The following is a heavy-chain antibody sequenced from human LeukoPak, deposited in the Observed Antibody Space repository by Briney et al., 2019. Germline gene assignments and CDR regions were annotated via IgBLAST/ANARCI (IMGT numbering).Heavy chain of an antibody. Sequence: SETLSLTCTVSGDSISGSNYHWGWVRQPPGKGLEWLGTVHHTGRAFYNPSLRGRTTVSVDTSKNQFSLKLTSVTAADTAVYYCAREPDAWGQGTLVTVSS. J-gene: IGHJ5*02. V-gene: IGHV4-39*07. CDR1: GDSISGSNYH. CDR2: VHHTGRA. CDR3: AREPDA.